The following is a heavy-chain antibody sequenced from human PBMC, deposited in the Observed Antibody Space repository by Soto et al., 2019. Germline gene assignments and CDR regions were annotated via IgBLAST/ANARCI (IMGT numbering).Heavy chain of an antibody. CDR1: GGTFSSYT. J-gene: IGHJ6*03. Sequence: QVQLVQSGAEVKKPGSSVKVSCKASGGTFSSYTISWVRQAPGQGLEWMGRIIPILCIANYAQKFQGRVTITADKSTSTAYMELSSLRSEDTAVYYCAGPSSTTVTHGAYCYCDMDVWGKGTTVTVSS. CDR2: IIPILCIA. V-gene: IGHV1-69*02. CDR3: AGPSSTTVTHGAYCYCDMDV. D-gene: IGHD4-17*01.